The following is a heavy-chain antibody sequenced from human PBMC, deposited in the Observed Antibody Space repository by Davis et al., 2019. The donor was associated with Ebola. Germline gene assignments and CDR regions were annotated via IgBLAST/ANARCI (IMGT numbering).Heavy chain of an antibody. V-gene: IGHV3-21*01. CDR1: GFTFSSYS. J-gene: IGHJ6*02. CDR2: ISSSSSYI. D-gene: IGHD6-19*01. Sequence: PGGSLRLSCAASGFTFSSYSMNWVRQAPGKGLEWVSSISSSSSYIYYADSVKGRFTISRDNAKNSLYLQMNSLRAEDTAVYYCARQGGWYHYYYGMDVWGQGTTVTVSS. CDR3: ARQGGWYHYYYGMDV.